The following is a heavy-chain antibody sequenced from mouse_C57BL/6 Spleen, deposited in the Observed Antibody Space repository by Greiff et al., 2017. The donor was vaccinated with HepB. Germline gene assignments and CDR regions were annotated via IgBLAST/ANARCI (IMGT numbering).Heavy chain of an antibody. Sequence: EVQVVESGGGLVKPGGSLKLSCAASGFTFSDYGMHWVRQAPEKGLEWVAYISSGSSTIYYADTVKGRFTISRDNAKNTLFLQMTSLRSEDTAMYYCARRNWDEYFDYWGQGTTLTVSS. D-gene: IGHD4-1*01. J-gene: IGHJ2*01. CDR1: GFTFSDYG. CDR3: ARRNWDEYFDY. V-gene: IGHV5-17*01. CDR2: ISSGSSTI.